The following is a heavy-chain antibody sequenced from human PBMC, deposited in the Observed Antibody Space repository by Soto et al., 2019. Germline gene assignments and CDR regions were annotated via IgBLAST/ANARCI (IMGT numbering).Heavy chain of an antibody. CDR3: ARHWALAAAAQYWYFDL. D-gene: IGHD6-13*01. J-gene: IGHJ2*01. Sequence: SETLSLTCTVSGGSFSSTSNYWGWIRQPPGKGLEWIGSIYYNGNTYVNPSLKSRVAIFVDTSKSQFSLELTSVTAADTAVYYCARHWALAAAAQYWYFDLWGRGTQVTVSS. CDR1: GGSFSSTSNY. CDR2: IYYNGNT. V-gene: IGHV4-39*01.